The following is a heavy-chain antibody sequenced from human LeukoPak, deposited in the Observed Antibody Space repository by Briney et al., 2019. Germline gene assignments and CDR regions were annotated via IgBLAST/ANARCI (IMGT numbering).Heavy chain of an antibody. CDR1: GYTFTGYY. D-gene: IGHD5-18*01. CDR3: ARHKLQLWPSTHLGY. V-gene: IGHV1-2*02. CDR2: INPNSGGT. Sequence: ASVKVSCKASGYTFTGYYMHWVRQAPGQGLEWMGWINPNSGGTNYAQKFQGRVTMTRDTSISTAYMELSRLRSDDTAVYYCARHKLQLWPSTHLGYWGQGTLVTVSS. J-gene: IGHJ4*02.